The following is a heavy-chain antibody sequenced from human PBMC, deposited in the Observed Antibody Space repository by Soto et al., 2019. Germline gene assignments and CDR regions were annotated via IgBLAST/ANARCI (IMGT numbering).Heavy chain of an antibody. D-gene: IGHD5-12*01. CDR2: IWYDGSNK. CDR3: ARDVNIVATIPGY. J-gene: IGHJ4*02. CDR1: GFTFSSYG. Sequence: QVQLVESGGGVVQPGRSLRLSCAASGFTFSSYGMHWVRQAPGKGLEWVAVIWYDGSNKYYADSVKGRFTISRDNSKNKLYLQMNSLRAEDAAVYYCARDVNIVATIPGYWGQGTLVTVSS. V-gene: IGHV3-33*01.